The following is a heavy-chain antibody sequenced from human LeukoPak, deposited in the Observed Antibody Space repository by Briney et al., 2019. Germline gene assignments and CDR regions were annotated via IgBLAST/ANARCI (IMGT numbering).Heavy chain of an antibody. CDR3: ARSQGHRLLNYYYYYMDV. CDR1: GYTFTNYG. Sequence: ASVKVSCKASGYTFTNYGLSWVRQAPGQGLEWMGWISAYNGYTNYAQKLQGRVTMTTDTFTTTAYMELRSLRSDDTAVYYCARSQGHRLLNYYYYYMDVWGKGTTVTVSS. J-gene: IGHJ6*03. CDR2: ISAYNGYT. D-gene: IGHD2-15*01. V-gene: IGHV1-18*01.